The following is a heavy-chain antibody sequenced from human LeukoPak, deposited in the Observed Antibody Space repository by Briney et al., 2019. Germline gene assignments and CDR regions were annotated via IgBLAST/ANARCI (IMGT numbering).Heavy chain of an antibody. CDR1: GFTFSSHW. CDR3: ARGSGIITGSDE. Sequence: PGGSLRLSCAASGFTFSSHWTHWVRQTPGKGLVWASRIKDDGSHTNNADLVKGRFTISRNTAKNTLSLQMNRLRAEDTAVYYCARGSGIITGSDEWGQGTLVTVSS. D-gene: IGHD6-25*01. J-gene: IGHJ4*02. CDR2: IKDDGSHT. V-gene: IGHV3-74*01.